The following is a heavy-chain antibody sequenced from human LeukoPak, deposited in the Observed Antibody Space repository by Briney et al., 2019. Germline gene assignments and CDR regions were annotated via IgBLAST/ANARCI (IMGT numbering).Heavy chain of an antibody. Sequence: SVKVSCKASGGTFSSYAISWVRQAPGQGLEWMGGIIPIFGTANYAQKFQGRVTITADESTSTAYMELSSLRSEDTAVYYCASSGYYDSSGYCAYWGQGTLVTVSS. CDR3: ASSGYYDSSGYCAY. V-gene: IGHV1-69*13. J-gene: IGHJ4*02. CDR1: GGTFSSYA. CDR2: IIPIFGTA. D-gene: IGHD3-22*01.